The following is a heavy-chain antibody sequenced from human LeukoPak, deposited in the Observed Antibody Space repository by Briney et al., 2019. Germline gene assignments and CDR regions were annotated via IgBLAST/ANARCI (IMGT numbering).Heavy chain of an antibody. Sequence: GASVKVSCKASGGTFSSYAISWVRQAPGQGLEWMGGIIPIFGTANYAQKFQGRVTITADESTGTAYMELSSLRSEDTAVYYCARYDFWSGYYFDYWGQGTLVTVSS. CDR1: GGTFSSYA. CDR2: IIPIFGTA. J-gene: IGHJ4*02. V-gene: IGHV1-69*13. D-gene: IGHD3-3*01. CDR3: ARYDFWSGYYFDY.